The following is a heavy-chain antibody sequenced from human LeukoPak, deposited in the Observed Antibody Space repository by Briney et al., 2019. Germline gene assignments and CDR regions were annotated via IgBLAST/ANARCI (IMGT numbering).Heavy chain of an antibody. CDR2: IYSGGST. Sequence: GGSLRLSCAASGFTLSSNYLSWVRQAPGKGLAWVSVIYSGGSTYYADSVKGRFTISRDNSKNTLYLQMNSLRAEDTAVYYCARDYYGSGSRDYWGQGTLVTVSS. CDR1: GFTLSSNY. CDR3: ARDYYGSGSRDY. V-gene: IGHV3-66*01. J-gene: IGHJ4*02. D-gene: IGHD3-10*01.